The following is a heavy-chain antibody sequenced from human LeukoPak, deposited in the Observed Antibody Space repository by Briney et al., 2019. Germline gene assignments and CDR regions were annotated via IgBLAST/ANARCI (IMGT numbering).Heavy chain of an antibody. V-gene: IGHV1-69*05. D-gene: IGHD2-2*02. J-gene: IGHJ5*02. CDR1: GGTFSSYA. CDR2: IIPIFGTA. CDR3: ASNPKYQLLYGLVSYNWFDP. Sequence: SVKVSCKASGGTFSSYAISWVRQAPGQGLEWMGGIIPIFGTANYAQKFQGRVTITTDESTSTAYMELCSLRSEDTAVYYCASNPKYQLLYGLVSYNWFDPWGQGTLVTVSS.